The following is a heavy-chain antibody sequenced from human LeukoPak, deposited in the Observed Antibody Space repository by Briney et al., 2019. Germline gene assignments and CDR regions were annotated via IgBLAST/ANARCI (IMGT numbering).Heavy chain of an antibody. J-gene: IGHJ6*02. D-gene: IGHD6-19*01. CDR2: FDPEDGET. CDR1: GYTLTELS. CDR3: ATGSRGIAVAGPYYYYYGMDV. V-gene: IGHV1-24*01. Sequence: ASVKVSCKVSGYTLTELSMHWVRQAPGKGLEWMGGFDPEDGETIYAQKFQGRVTMTEDTSTDTAYMELSSLRSEDTAEYYCATGSRGIAVAGPYYYYYGMDVWGQGTTVTVSS.